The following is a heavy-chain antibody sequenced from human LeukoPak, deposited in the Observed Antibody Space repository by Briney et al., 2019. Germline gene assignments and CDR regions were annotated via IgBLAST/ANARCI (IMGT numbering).Heavy chain of an antibody. D-gene: IGHD6-13*01. Sequence: SETLSLTCTVSGGSVSSSHYWGWIRQPPGKGLEWIGYIYYSGSTNYNPSLKSRVTISVDTSKNQFSLKLSSVTAADTAVYYCARVVESIAAAGTGAFDIWGQGTMVTVSS. CDR2: IYYSGST. J-gene: IGHJ3*02. CDR1: GGSVSSSHY. V-gene: IGHV4-61*01. CDR3: ARVVESIAAAGTGAFDI.